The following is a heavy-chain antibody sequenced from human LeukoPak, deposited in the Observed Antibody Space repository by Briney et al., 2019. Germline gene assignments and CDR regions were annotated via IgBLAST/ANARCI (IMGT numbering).Heavy chain of an antibody. CDR3: ARDFQSSY. CDR1: GLTFSSYW. CDR2: IKEDGSEK. V-gene: IGHV3-7*01. J-gene: IGHJ4*02. Sequence: GGSLRLSCAASGLTFSSYWMIWVRQAPGKGLEWVANIKEDGSEKNYVDSVMGRFTISRDNAKNSLYLQMNSLRAEDTAVYYCARDFQSSYWGQGTLVTVSS.